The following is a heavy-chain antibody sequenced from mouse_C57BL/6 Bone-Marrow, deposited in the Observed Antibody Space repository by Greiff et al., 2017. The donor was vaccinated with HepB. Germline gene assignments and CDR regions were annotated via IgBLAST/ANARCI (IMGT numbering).Heavy chain of an antibody. D-gene: IGHD2-5*01. V-gene: IGHV1-19*01. CDR3: ASLGYSKGWYFDV. J-gene: IGHJ1*03. CDR2: INPYNGGT. Sequence: EVKLQESGPVLVKPGASVKMSCKASGYTFTDYYMNWVKQSHGKSLEWIGVINPYNGGTSYNQKFKGKATLTVDKSSSTAYMELNSLTSEDSAVYYCASLGYSKGWYFDVWGTGTTVTVSS. CDR1: GYTFTDYY.